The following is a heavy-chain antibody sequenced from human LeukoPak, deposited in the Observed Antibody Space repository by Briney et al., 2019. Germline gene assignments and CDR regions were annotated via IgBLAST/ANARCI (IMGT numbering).Heavy chain of an antibody. V-gene: IGHV3-23*01. CDR3: AKDSHLWFGDRTWFDP. CDR1: GFTFSSYA. D-gene: IGHD3-10*01. CDR2: ISGSGGST. J-gene: IGHJ5*02. Sequence: GGSLRLSCAASGFTFSSYAMSWVRQAPGKGLEWVSAISGSGGSTYYADSVKGRFTISRDNSKNTLYLQMNSLRAEDTAVYYCAKDSHLWFGDRTWFDPWGQGTLVTVSS.